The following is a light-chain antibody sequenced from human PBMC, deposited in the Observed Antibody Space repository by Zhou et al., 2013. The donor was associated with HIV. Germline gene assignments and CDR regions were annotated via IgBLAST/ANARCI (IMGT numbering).Light chain of an antibody. V-gene: IGKV1-39*01. CDR2: SSS. Sequence: DIQMTQSPSSLSASVGDRVTITCRASHSVSSYLNWYQQKPGKAPRLLMYSSSSLQSGVPSRFRGSGSGTEFNLTITDLQPEDFATYYCQQSSTTPRTFGQGTTVDMK. CDR1: HSVSSY. J-gene: IGKJ1*01. CDR3: QQSSTTPRT.